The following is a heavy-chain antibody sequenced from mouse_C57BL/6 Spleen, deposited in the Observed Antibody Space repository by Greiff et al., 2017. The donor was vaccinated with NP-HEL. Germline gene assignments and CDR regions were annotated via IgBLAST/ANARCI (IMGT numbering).Heavy chain of an antibody. Sequence: VQLKESGAELVKPGASVKISCKASGYAFSSYWMNWVKQRPGKGLEWIGQIYPGDGDTNYNGKFKGKATLTADKSSSTAYMQLSSLTSEDSAVYFCARSGDYGSSFDYWGQGTTLTVSS. CDR2: IYPGDGDT. CDR1: GYAFSSYW. D-gene: IGHD1-1*01. V-gene: IGHV1-80*01. J-gene: IGHJ2*01. CDR3: ARSGDYGSSFDY.